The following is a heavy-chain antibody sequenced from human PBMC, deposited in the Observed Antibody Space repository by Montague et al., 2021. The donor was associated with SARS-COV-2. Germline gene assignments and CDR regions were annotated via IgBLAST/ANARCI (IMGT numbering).Heavy chain of an antibody. V-gene: IGHV4-59*13. CDR2: VYYTGGT. CDR1: GGSINSFY. CDR3: ARAGGGSSYNYYGLDV. D-gene: IGHD2-15*01. Sequence: SETLSLTCSVSGGSINSFYWNWIRQSPGKGLEWIGYVYYTGGTNYNPSLKGRATISVDTSKNQFSLTVGSVTAADTAVYYCARAGGGSSYNYYGLDVWGQGTTVTVSS. J-gene: IGHJ6*02.